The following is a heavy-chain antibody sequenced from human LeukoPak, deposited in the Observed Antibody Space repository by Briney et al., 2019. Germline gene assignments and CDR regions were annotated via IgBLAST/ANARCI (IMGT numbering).Heavy chain of an antibody. V-gene: IGHV1-18*01. Sequence: ASVKVSCKASGYTFTSYGISWVRQAPGQGLEWMGWISAYNGNTNYAQKLQGRVTTTTDTSTSTAYMELRSLRSDDTAVYYCARDPGSPYIVGATRVDAFDIWGQGTMVTVSS. D-gene: IGHD1-26*01. CDR1: GYTFTSYG. CDR3: ARDPGSPYIVGATRVDAFDI. J-gene: IGHJ3*02. CDR2: ISAYNGNT.